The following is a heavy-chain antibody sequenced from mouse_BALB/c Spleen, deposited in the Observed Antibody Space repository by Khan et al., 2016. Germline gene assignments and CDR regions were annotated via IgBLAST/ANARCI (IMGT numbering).Heavy chain of an antibody. D-gene: IGHD1-1*01. CDR3: ARYRYYYGSSRYVDV. J-gene: IGHJ1*01. CDR2: IYTYSGES. V-gene: IGHV9-3-1*01. CDR1: GYTFTNYG. Sequence: QIQLVQSGPELKKPGKTVKISCKASGYTFTNYGMNWVKQAPGKGLKWMGWIYTYSGESTLADDSKGRFACSLETSANTAYLQSNNLKNEATSTYFCARYRYYYGSSRYVDVWGAGTTVTVSS.